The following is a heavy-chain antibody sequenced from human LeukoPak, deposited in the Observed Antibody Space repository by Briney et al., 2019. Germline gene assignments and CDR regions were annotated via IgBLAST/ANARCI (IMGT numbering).Heavy chain of an antibody. V-gene: IGHV3-23*01. CDR3: ARAIVYWFFDL. CDR1: GLTFTNYG. J-gene: IGHJ2*01. Sequence: GGSLRLSCAASGLTFTNYGMSWVRQAPGKGLEWVSAISGNGGNTYYADSVKGRFTISRDNSKNTLYLQMNSLRAEDTALYYCARAIVYWFFDLWGRGTLVTVSS. D-gene: IGHD3-22*01. CDR2: ISGNGGNT.